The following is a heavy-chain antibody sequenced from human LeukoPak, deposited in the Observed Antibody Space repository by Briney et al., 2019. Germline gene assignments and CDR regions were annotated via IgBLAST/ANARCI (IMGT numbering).Heavy chain of an antibody. Sequence: GGSLRLSCAASGFTFNRCGMHWVRQAPGKGLEWVAVIVYDGSHQYYTDSVKGRFTISRDNSKNTVFLQMDSLRAEDPGVYYCVKGSGTNDYGMDTWGQGTTVTVPS. CDR1: GFTFNRCG. J-gene: IGHJ6*02. D-gene: IGHD3-10*01. CDR2: IVYDGSHQ. V-gene: IGHV3-30*18. CDR3: VKGSGTNDYGMDT.